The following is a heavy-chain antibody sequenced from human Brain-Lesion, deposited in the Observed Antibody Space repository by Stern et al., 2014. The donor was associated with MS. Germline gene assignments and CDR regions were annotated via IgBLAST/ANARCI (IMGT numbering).Heavy chain of an antibody. J-gene: IGHJ4*02. V-gene: IGHV3-30*16. CDR1: GFTFSGYA. CDR2: ISFDGSNK. Sequence: VQLVESGGGGVQPGGSLRLSCTASGFTFSGYAVHCVPKAPGEGLAWVGLISFDGSNKSYADSVKGRFTISRDNSKNTLYLQMTSLRTEETAVYYCARGPHPIPIFGSGSHYPFDFWGQGTLITVSS. CDR3: ARGPHPIPIFGSGSHYPFDF. D-gene: IGHD3-10*01.